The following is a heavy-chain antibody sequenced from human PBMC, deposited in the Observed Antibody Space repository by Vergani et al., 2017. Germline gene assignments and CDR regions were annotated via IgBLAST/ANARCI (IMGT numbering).Heavy chain of an antibody. V-gene: IGHV1-2*02. Sequence: VQLVESGAEVKKPGASVKVSCKASGYTFTGYYMHWVPQAPGQGLEWMGWINPNSGGTNYAQKFQGRVTMTRDTSISTAYMELSRLRSDDTAVYYCASSGRTRGDPYYYGMDVWGQGTTVTVSS. CDR2: INPNSGGT. J-gene: IGHJ6*02. CDR1: GYTFTGYY. D-gene: IGHD3-16*01. CDR3: ASSGRTRGDPYYYGMDV.